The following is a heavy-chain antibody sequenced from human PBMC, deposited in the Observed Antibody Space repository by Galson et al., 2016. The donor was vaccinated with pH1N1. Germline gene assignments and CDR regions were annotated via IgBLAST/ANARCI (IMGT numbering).Heavy chain of an antibody. Sequence: PALVKPTQTLTLTCTFSGFSLSTSGMRVSWIRQPPGKALEWLARIEWDDDKFYSTSLKTRLSISKDASKNQVVLTMTNVDPEDTATYYCGRNPAFVGGAIDIWGRGTLVTVSS. CDR2: IEWDDDK. CDR3: GRNPAFVGGAIDI. CDR1: GFSLSTSGMR. D-gene: IGHD2-15*01. V-gene: IGHV2-70*04. J-gene: IGHJ3*02.